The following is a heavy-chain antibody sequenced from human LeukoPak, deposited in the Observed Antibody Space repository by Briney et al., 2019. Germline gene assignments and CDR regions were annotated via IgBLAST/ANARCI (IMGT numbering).Heavy chain of an antibody. CDR3: ARRAPRAVVWFDP. V-gene: IGHV4-39*01. CDR2: IYYSGST. Sequence: SVTLSLTCTVSGGSISSSSYYWGWIRQPPGKGLEWIGSIYYSGSTYYNPSLKSRVTISVDTSKNQFSLKLSSVAAADTAVYYCARRAPRAVVWFDPWGQGTLVTVSS. D-gene: IGHD6-6*01. J-gene: IGHJ5*02. CDR1: GGSISSSSYY.